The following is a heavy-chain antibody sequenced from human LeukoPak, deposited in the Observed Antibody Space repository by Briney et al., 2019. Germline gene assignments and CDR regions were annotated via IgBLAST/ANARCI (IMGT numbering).Heavy chain of an antibody. J-gene: IGHJ6*02. V-gene: IGHV3-48*01. Sequence: GGSLRLSCAAPGFTFRGYSMNWVRQAPVKGLEWVSYISSSSSTIYYADSVKGRFTISRDNAKNSLYLQMDSLRAEDTAVYYCARTSRADQRLYYYYGMDVWGQGTTVTVSS. D-gene: IGHD6-25*01. CDR1: GFTFRGYS. CDR3: ARTSRADQRLYYYYGMDV. CDR2: ISSSSSTI.